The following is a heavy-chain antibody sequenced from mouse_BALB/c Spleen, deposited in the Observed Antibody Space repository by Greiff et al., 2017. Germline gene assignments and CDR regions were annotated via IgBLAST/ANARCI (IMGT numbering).Heavy chain of an antibody. V-gene: IGHV3-2*02. CDR2: ISYSGST. D-gene: IGHD2-1*01. J-gene: IGHJ1*01. CDR1: GYSITSDYA. CDR3: ARFYYGNPDWYFDV. Sequence: EVQLVESGPGLVKPSQSLSLTCTVTGYSITSDYAWNWIRQFPGNKLEWMGYISYSGSTSYNPSLKSRISITRDTSKNQFFLQLNSVTTEDTATYYCARFYYGNPDWYFDVWGEGTTVTVSS.